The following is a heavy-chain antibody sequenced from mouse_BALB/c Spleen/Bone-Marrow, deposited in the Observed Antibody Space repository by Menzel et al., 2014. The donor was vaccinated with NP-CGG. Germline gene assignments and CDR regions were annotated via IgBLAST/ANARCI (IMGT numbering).Heavy chain of an antibody. V-gene: IGHV1S81*02. CDR3: TRSNYGYWYFDV. CDR1: GYTFSSYY. Sequence: VQLQQSGAELVKPGASVKLSCKASGYTFSSYYMYWVKQRPGQGLEWIGEINPSNGGTKFNEKFKSKATLTVDKSSSTAYMQLSSLTSEDSAVYYCTRSNYGYWYFDVWGAGTTVTVS. J-gene: IGHJ1*01. D-gene: IGHD1-1*01. CDR2: INPSNGGT.